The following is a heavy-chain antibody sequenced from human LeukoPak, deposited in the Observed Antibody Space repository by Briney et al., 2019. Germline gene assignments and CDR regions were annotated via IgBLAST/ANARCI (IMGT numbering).Heavy chain of an antibody. D-gene: IGHD3-22*01. CDR1: GGSVSSYS. Sequence: SETLSLTCTVSGGSVSSYSWSWIRQLPGKGLEWIGYIYTTGSTDYNPSLKSRVTISVDTSKNQFSLRLSSVTAADTAVYYCARLTTYRYDSSAYFDYWGQGTLVTVSS. CDR3: ARLTTYRYDSSAYFDY. V-gene: IGHV4-4*09. CDR2: IYTTGST. J-gene: IGHJ4*02.